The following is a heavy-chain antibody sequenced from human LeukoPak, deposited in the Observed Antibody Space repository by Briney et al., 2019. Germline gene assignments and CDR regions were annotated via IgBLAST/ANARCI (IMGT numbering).Heavy chain of an antibody. J-gene: IGHJ4*02. CDR3: ARGGRDYYGSGRGTRFDY. D-gene: IGHD3-10*01. V-gene: IGHV4-34*01. CDR2: MNHSGNT. Sequence: PSETLSLTCAVYGGSFSGHYWSWIRQPPGKGLEWIGEMNHSGNTNYNPSLKSRVTISVDTSKNQFSLKLSSVTAADTAVYYCARGGRDYYGSGRGTRFDYWGQGTLVTVSS. CDR1: GGSFSGHY.